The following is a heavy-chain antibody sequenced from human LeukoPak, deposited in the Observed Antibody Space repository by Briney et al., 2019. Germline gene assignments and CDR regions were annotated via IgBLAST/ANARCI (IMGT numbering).Heavy chain of an antibody. CDR2: ISSSSSYI. J-gene: IGHJ5*02. Sequence: GGSLRLSCAASGFTFSSYSMNWVRQAPGKGLEWVSSISSSSSYIYYADSVKGRFTISRDNAKNSLYLQMNSLRAEDTAVYYCASASPYSSGWYWDWFDPWGQGTLVTVSS. CDR1: GFTFSSYS. V-gene: IGHV3-21*01. D-gene: IGHD6-19*01. CDR3: ASASPYSSGWYWDWFDP.